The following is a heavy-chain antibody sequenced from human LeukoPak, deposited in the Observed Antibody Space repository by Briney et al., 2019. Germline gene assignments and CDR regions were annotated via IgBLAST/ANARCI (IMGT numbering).Heavy chain of an antibody. D-gene: IGHD3-9*01. J-gene: IGHJ4*02. CDR2: IYYSGST. Sequence: SETLSLTCTVSGGSISSSSYYWGWIRQPPGKGLEWIGSIYYSGSTYYNPSLKGRVTISVDTSKNQFSLKLSSVIAADTAVYYWARDRRYYYILTGYSHPYYFDYWGQGTLVTVSS. CDR3: ARDRRYYYILTGYSHPYYFDY. V-gene: IGHV4-39*07. CDR1: GGSISSSSYY.